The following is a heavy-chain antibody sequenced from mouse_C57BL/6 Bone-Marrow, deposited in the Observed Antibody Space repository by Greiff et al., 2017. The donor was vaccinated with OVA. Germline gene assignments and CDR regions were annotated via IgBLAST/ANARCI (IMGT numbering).Heavy chain of an antibody. CDR1: GFSLTSYG. CDR2: IWGGGST. CDR3: AKLCDYDGDRYAMDY. V-gene: IGHV2-9*01. D-gene: IGHD2-4*01. J-gene: IGHJ4*01. Sequence: VKLVESGPGRVEPSQSLSITCTVSGFSLTSYGVDWVRQPPGKGLEWLGVIWGGGSTNYNSALMSRLSISKDNSKSQVFLKMNSLQTDDTAMYYCAKLCDYDGDRYAMDYWGQGTSVTVSS.